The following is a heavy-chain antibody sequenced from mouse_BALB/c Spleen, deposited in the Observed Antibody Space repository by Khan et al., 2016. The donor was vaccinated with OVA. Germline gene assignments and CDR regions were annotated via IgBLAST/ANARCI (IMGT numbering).Heavy chain of an antibody. V-gene: IGHV3-2*02. CDR2: IGYSGST. D-gene: IGHD1-1*01. J-gene: IGHJ2*01. CDR1: VYSIPSDYA. CDR3: ASGRLLLRYPDYFDY. Sequence: EVQLQESGPGLLKPSQSLYLTCTVTVYSIPSDYAWNWIRQFPGNKLDWMAYIGYSGSTSYNPSLRRQISITRHKSKNQFFLQLNSVTTEDTATDYCASGRLLLRYPDYFDYWGQGTTLTVSS.